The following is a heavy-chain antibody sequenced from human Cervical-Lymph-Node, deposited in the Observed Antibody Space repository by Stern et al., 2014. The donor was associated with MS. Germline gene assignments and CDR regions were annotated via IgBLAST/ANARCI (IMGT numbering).Heavy chain of an antibody. J-gene: IGHJ4*02. CDR3: AKGAGATLRRFDF. V-gene: IGHV5-51*03. CDR1: GYDFPNYW. D-gene: IGHD1-14*01. CDR2: IYTADSDT. Sequence: EVQLVQSGAEAKKSGESLKISCKGTGYDFPNYWIGWVRQMPGKGLAWMGIIYTADSDTRYNTSFQGQVTTYADKSIHTAYFQCSTLKASDTAIYFCAKGAGATLRRFDFWGQGTLVTVSS.